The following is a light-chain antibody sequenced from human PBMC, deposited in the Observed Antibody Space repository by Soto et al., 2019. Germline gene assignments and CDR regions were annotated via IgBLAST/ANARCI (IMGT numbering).Light chain of an antibody. V-gene: IGKV3-20*01. J-gene: IGKJ1*01. Sequence: EIVLTQSPGTLSLSPGERATLSRRASQSVSSSYLAWYQQKPGQAPRLLIYGASSRATGIPDRFSGSGSGTDFTLTISRLEPEDFALYYCQQYNDWPLTFGQGTKVDI. CDR2: GAS. CDR1: QSVSSSY. CDR3: QQYNDWPLT.